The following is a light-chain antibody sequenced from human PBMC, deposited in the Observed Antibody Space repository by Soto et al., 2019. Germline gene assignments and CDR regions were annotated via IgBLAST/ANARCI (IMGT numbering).Light chain of an antibody. CDR3: QQYNSYSWT. CDR1: QSINTW. J-gene: IGKJ1*01. Sequence: DIQMTQSPSAMSASVGDRVTITCRASQSINTWLAWYQQKPGKAPKLLIYKASSLESGVPSRFSGSGSGTEFTLTISSLQPDDFATYYCQQYNSYSWTFDQGTKVDIK. CDR2: KAS. V-gene: IGKV1-5*03.